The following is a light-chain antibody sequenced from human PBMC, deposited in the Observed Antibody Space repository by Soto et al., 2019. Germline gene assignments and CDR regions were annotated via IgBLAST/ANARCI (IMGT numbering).Light chain of an antibody. V-gene: IGKV3-15*01. CDR1: QSISDT. J-gene: IGKJ1*01. CDR3: QQYGSSPT. Sequence: EIVMSLSPATLSVYPGGRATLSCRASQSISDTLAWYQQKPGQAPRLLIHGASTRATGFPARFSGSGSGTDFTLTISSLQSEDFAVYYCQQYGSSPTFGQRSKVDVK. CDR2: GAS.